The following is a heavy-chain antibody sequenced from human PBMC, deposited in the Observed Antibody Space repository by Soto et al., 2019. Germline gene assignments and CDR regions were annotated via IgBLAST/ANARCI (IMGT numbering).Heavy chain of an antibody. D-gene: IGHD6-19*01. CDR2: MYLSGST. J-gene: IGHJ4*02. CDR3: ARGSGWYFH. CDR1: GDSISGSS. Sequence: QVQLQESGPGLVKPSETLSLTCTVSGDSISGSSWSWIRQPPGKGLEWIAYMYLSGSTNYNPSLKSQVTISVDTSKNQFSLKLSSVTAADTAVYYCARGSGWYFHWGQGTLVTVSS. V-gene: IGHV4-59*01.